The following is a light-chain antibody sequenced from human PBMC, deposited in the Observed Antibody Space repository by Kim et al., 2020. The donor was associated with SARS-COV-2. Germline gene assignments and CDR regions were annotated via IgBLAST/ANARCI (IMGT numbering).Light chain of an antibody. J-gene: IGLJ1*01. CDR1: KLGDKY. CDR2: EDN. V-gene: IGLV3-1*01. Sequence: VSPGQTATISCSGHKLGDKYVCWYQQKPGQSPLLVVYEDNKRPSGISERISGSNSGNTATLTIRGTQAMDEADYYCQAWDSTTGVFGTGTKVTVL. CDR3: QAWDSTTGV.